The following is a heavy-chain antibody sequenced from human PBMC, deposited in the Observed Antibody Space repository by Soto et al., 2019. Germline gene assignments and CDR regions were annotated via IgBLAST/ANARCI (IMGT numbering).Heavy chain of an antibody. Sequence: EVQLVETGGGLIQPGGSLRLSCAASGFTVSSNYMSWVRQAPGKGLEWVSVIYSGGSTYYADSVKSRFTISRDNSKNTLYLQMNSLRAEDTAVYYCARDLYYGDLGRGSWGQGTLVTVSS. J-gene: IGHJ5*02. D-gene: IGHD4-17*01. CDR3: ARDLYYGDLGRGS. V-gene: IGHV3-53*02. CDR2: IYSGGST. CDR1: GFTVSSNY.